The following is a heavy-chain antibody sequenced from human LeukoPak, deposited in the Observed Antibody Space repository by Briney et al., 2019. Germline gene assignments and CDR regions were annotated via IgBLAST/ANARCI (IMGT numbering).Heavy chain of an antibody. V-gene: IGHV3-9*01. CDR3: GRGHWGLDY. Sequence: GGSLRLSCAASGFTFDDYVMHWVRQAPGKGLEWVSGISWNSDSIGYADSVKGRFTISRDNVKNSLYLQMNSLRAEDTAVYYCGRGHWGLDYWGQGALVTVSS. J-gene: IGHJ4*02. D-gene: IGHD7-27*01. CDR1: GFTFDDYV. CDR2: ISWNSDSI.